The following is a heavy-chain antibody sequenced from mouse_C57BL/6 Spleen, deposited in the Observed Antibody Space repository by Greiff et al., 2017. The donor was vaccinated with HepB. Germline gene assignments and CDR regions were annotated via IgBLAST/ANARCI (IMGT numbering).Heavy chain of an antibody. CDR2: ISGGGGNT. CDR1: GFTFSSYT. CDR3: ARHYSNYLYYFDY. D-gene: IGHD2-5*01. V-gene: IGHV5-9*01. J-gene: IGHJ2*01. Sequence: EVQLVESGGGLVKPGGSLKLSCAASGFTFSSYTMSWVRQTPEKRLEWVATISGGGGNTYYPDSVKGRFTISRDNAKNTLYLQMSSLRSEDTALYYCARHYSNYLYYFDYWGQGTTLTVSS.